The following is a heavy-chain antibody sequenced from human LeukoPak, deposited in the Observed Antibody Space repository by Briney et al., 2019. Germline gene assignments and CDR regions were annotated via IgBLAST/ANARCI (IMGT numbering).Heavy chain of an antibody. CDR2: IKQDGSEK. J-gene: IGHJ4*02. CDR1: GFTFSSYW. Sequence: GGSLRLSCAASGFTFSSYWMSWVRQAPGKGLEWVANIKQDGSEKYYVDSVKGRFTISRDNAKNSLYLQMNSLRAEDTAVYYCARTYDFWSGRGYYFDYWGQGALATVSS. D-gene: IGHD3-3*01. V-gene: IGHV3-7*01. CDR3: ARTYDFWSGRGYYFDY.